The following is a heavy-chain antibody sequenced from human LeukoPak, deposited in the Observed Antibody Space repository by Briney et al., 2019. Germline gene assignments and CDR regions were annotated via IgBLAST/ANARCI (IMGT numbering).Heavy chain of an antibody. CDR3: ARDPPGFWSGYYD. D-gene: IGHD3-3*01. J-gene: IGHJ4*02. CDR2: INPNSGGT. V-gene: IGHV1-2*02. Sequence: ASVKVSCKASGYTFTGYYMHWVRQAPGQGLEWMGWINPNSGGTNYAQKFQGRVTMTRDTSISTAYMELSRLRSDDTAVYYCARDPPGFWSGYYDWGQGTLVTVSS. CDR1: GYTFTGYY.